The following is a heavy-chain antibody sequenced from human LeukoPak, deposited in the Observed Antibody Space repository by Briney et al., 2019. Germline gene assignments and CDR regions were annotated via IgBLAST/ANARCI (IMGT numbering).Heavy chain of an antibody. CDR2: SSPYNGKT. Sequence: ASLKASSKPSLYTVIHYGITSVRQAPGQPLEWMGWSSPYNGKTNYAQKLQARVTMTTDTSTNTANMELRSLRSDDTAVYYCARGGIDIVSVPVSNWFDPWGQGTLVTVSS. J-gene: IGHJ5*02. CDR1: LYTVIHYG. V-gene: IGHV1-18*01. CDR3: ARGGIDIVSVPVSNWFDP. D-gene: IGHD2/OR15-2a*01.